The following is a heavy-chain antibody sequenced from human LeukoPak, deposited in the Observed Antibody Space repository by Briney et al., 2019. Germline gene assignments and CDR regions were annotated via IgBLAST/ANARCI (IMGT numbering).Heavy chain of an antibody. CDR1: GFTFSSYD. V-gene: IGHV3-48*03. J-gene: IGHJ5*02. CDR3: AKDRGLLPRGCDR. D-gene: IGHD2-21*02. CDR2: ISNSGRTI. Sequence: GGSLRLSCAASGFTFSSYDIQWVRQAPGKGREGVSYISNSGRTIYYADSGKGPFTISRDNSKNHVYLPMKRLRAGDHATYYCAKDRGLLPRGCDRWGQGTLVTVSS.